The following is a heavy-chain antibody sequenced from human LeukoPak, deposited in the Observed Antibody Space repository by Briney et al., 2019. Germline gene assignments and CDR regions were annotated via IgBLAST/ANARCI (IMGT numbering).Heavy chain of an antibody. CDR3: AKVQGDYIVYYFYGMDV. V-gene: IGHV3-23*01. Sequence: PGGSLRLSCAASGFTFSTYAMSWVRQAPGKGLEWVSAISGGGGSTYYAASVKGRFTISRDNSKNTLYLQMNSLRAEDTPVYYCAKVQGDYIVYYFYGMDVWGQGTTVTVSS. J-gene: IGHJ6*02. CDR2: ISGGGGST. CDR1: GFTFSTYA. D-gene: IGHD4-17*01.